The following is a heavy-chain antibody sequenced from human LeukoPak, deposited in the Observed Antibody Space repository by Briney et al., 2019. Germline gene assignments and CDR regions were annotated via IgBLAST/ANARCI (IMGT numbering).Heavy chain of an antibody. V-gene: IGHV2-5*01. Sequence: SGPTLVNPTQTLTLTCAFSGFSLSTSGVGVGWIRQPPGKALEWLALIYWNDDKRYSPSLKSRLTITKDTSKNQVVLTMTNMDPVDTATYYCAHSLSSGWYGDYFDYWGQGTLVTVSS. D-gene: IGHD6-19*01. CDR2: IYWNDDK. CDR3: AHSLSSGWYGDYFDY. J-gene: IGHJ4*02. CDR1: GFSLSTSGVG.